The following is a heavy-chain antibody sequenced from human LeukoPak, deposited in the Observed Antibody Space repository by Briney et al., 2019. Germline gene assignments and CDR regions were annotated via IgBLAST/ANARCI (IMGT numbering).Heavy chain of an antibody. CDR2: INPSGGST. V-gene: IGHV1-46*01. D-gene: IGHD1-26*01. J-gene: IGHJ4*02. CDR1: GYTFTSYY. Sequence: ASVKVSCKASGYTFTSYYMHWVRQAPGQGLEWMGIINPSGGSTSYAQKLQGRVTMTRDTSTSTVYMELSSLRSEDTAVYYCARAAWWELPKAELDYWGQGTLVTVSS. CDR3: ARAAWWELPKAELDY.